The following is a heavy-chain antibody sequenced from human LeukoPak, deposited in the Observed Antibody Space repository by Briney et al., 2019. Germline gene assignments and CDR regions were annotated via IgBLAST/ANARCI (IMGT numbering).Heavy chain of an antibody. CDR3: AKSLFTSATGTGRAFHI. D-gene: IGHD1-1*01. J-gene: IGHJ3*02. Sequence: GGSLRLSCAASRFSFSTYPMGWVCQAPGKGLEWVSGISASGDVTFHADPVKGRFTVSRDNSKNTLYLQMTSLRAEDTAEYYCAKSLFTSATGTGRAFHIWGQGTMVTVSS. CDR1: RFSFSTYP. CDR2: ISASGDVT. V-gene: IGHV3-23*01.